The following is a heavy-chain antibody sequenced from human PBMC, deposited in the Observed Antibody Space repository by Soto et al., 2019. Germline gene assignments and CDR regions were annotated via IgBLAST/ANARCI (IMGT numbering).Heavy chain of an antibody. V-gene: IGHV3-15*01. CDR1: GCTFSNDW. Sequence: PAESLRLSCTASGCTFSNDWRSWVRQAPGKGLEWVGRIKSKTEGGTTDYAAPATGRFTMSRDNSKNTLYLQMNSLKQEHTRASACHTAVAAEGDYWGQGTRVTVSS. CDR3: HTAVAAEGDY. CDR2: IKSKTEGGTT. J-gene: IGHJ4*02. D-gene: IGHD2-15*01.